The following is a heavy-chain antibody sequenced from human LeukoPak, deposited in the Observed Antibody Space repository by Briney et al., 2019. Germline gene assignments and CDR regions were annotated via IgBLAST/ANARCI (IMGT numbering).Heavy chain of an antibody. D-gene: IGHD3-22*01. Sequence: GASVKVSCKASGYTFTSYYMHWVRQAPGQGLEWMGIINPSGGSTSYAQKFQGRVTMTRDTSTSTVYMELSSLRSEDTAVYYCARGGAGYYYDSSGYEFWGQGTLVTVPS. CDR2: INPSGGST. V-gene: IGHV1-46*01. J-gene: IGHJ4*02. CDR1: GYTFTSYY. CDR3: ARGGAGYYYDSSGYEF.